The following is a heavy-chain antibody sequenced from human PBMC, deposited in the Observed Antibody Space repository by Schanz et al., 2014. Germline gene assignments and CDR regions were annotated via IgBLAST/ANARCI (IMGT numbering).Heavy chain of an antibody. V-gene: IGHV3-48*01. CDR1: GFTFNSYA. J-gene: IGHJ1*01. Sequence: DVQLLESGGGLVQPGGSLRLSCAASGFTFNSYAMTWVRQAPGKGLEWLSYIATSSSTRHYADSVKGRVTISRDNAKNSVSLQMRRLRVEDTAVYYCASGVHVSSLQKGLQFWGRGTLVIVSS. CDR2: IATSSSTR. CDR3: ASGVHVSSLQKGLQF. D-gene: IGHD3-10*01.